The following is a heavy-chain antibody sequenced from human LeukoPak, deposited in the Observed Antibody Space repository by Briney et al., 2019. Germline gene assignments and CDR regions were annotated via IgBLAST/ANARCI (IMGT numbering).Heavy chain of an antibody. CDR2: IYYSGST. V-gene: IGHV4-59*08. D-gene: IGHD2-15*01. CDR1: GGSISSYY. J-gene: IGHJ5*02. Sequence: PSETLSLTCTVSGGSISSYYWSWIRQPPGKGLEWIGYIYYSGSTNYNPPLKSRVTISVDTSKNQFSLKLSSVTAADTAVYYCARAIVVVVAGGGGSGWFDPWGQGTLVTVSS. CDR3: ARAIVVVVAGGGGSGWFDP.